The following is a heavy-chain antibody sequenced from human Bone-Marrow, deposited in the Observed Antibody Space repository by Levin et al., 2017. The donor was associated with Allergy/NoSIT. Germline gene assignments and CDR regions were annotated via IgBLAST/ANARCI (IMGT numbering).Heavy chain of an antibody. CDR1: GGSISSYH. CDR2: IYYSGST. J-gene: IGHJ6*02. D-gene: IGHD2-2*01. V-gene: IGHV4-59*01. CDR3: ARDRTTKSQSGDYYYYGMDV. Sequence: ESLKISCTVSGGSISSYHWSWIRQPPGKGLEWIGYIYYSGSTKYNPSLKSRVTISLDTSKNQFSLKLRSVTAADTAVYFCARDRTTKSQSGDYYYYGMDVWGQGTTVTVSS.